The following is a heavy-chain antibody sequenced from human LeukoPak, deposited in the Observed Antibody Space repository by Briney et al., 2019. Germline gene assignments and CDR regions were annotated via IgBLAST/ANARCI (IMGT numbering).Heavy chain of an antibody. CDR3: AKAGSYRTYYYYYYMDV. V-gene: IGHV3-23*01. Sequence: GGSLRLSCAASGFTFSSYAMSWVRQAPGKGLEWVSAISSSGGSTYYADSVKGRFTISRDNSKNTLYLQMNSLRAEDTAVYYCAKAGSYRTYYYYYYMDVWGKGTTVTVSS. CDR1: GFTFSSYA. J-gene: IGHJ6*03. D-gene: IGHD3-16*02. CDR2: ISSSGGST.